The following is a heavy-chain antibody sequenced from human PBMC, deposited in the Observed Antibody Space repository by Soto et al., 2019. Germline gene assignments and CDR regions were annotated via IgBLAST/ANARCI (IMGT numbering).Heavy chain of an antibody. CDR2: LYYSGTT. V-gene: IGHV4-30-4*01. J-gene: IGHJ6*01. CDR1: GRTISSGYYY. D-gene: IGHD2-21*01. CDR3: TSHSVDSVDV. Sequence: SSTLGLSCSVSGRTISSGYYYRRWIQHPPGKGLEWIGNLYYSGTTYYNPSLKSRLIISIDTSKNHFSLKVGSVSAADLAVYYCTSHSVDSVDVWGQVTTLA.